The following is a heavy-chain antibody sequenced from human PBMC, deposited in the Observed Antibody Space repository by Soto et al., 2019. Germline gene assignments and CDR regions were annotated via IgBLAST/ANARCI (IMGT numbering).Heavy chain of an antibody. V-gene: IGHV3-23*01. CDR1: GFTFSSYA. D-gene: IGHD2-2*01. J-gene: IGHJ6*03. CDR3: IAVGSTSPGYNYYYMDV. CDR2: ISGSGGST. Sequence: GGSLRLSCAASGFTFSSYAMSWVRQAPGKGLEWVSAISGSGGSTYYADSVQGRFTISRDSSKNTLYLQMSSLRAEDTALYYCIAVGSTSPGYNYYYMDVWGKGTTVTVSS.